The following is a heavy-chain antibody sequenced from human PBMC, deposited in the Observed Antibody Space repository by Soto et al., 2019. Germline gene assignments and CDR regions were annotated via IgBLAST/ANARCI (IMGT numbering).Heavy chain of an antibody. D-gene: IGHD3-16*01. CDR3: AREMAGLGGEYDY. J-gene: IGHJ4*02. Sequence: QVQLVQSGAEVKNPGASVKVSCKTSGYTFTNYVVGWVRQAPGQGLEWMGWISGSSGNANYAEKVQGRITLTTDTSTSTAYIELRSLRSDDTAVYYCAREMAGLGGEYDYWGQGTLVTVSS. CDR2: ISGSSGNA. CDR1: GYTFTNYV. V-gene: IGHV1-18*01.